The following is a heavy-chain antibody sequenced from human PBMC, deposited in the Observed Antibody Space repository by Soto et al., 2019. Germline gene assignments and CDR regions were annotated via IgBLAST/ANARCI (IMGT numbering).Heavy chain of an antibody. Sequence: SETLSLTCAVYGGSFSGYYWSWIRQPPGKGLEWIGEINHSGSTNYNPSLKSRVTISVDTSKNQFSLKLSSVTAADTAVYYCARGTHYDFWSGYEDYYYGMDVWGQGTTVTGSS. D-gene: IGHD3-3*01. J-gene: IGHJ6*02. CDR3: ARGTHYDFWSGYEDYYYGMDV. CDR2: INHSGST. CDR1: GGSFSGYY. V-gene: IGHV4-34*01.